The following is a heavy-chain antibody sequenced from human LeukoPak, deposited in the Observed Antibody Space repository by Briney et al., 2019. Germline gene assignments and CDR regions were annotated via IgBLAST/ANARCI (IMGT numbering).Heavy chain of an antibody. CDR1: GGSISSGGYY. J-gene: IGHJ5*02. D-gene: IGHD6-6*01. CDR3: ASAAIAARQRWFDP. CDR2: IYYSGST. V-gene: IGHV4-31*03. Sequence: SETLSLTCTVSGGSISSGGYYWSWIRQHPGKGLEWIGYIYYSGSTYYNPSLKSRVTISVDTSKNQFSLKLSSVTAADTAVYYCASAAIAARQRWFDPWGQGTLVTVSS.